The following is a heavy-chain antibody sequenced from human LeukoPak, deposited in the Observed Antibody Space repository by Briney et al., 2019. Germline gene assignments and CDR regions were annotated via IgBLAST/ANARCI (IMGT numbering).Heavy chain of an antibody. CDR2: IYTSGIT. CDR1: GGSISSGSYY. J-gene: IGHJ4*02. D-gene: IGHD3-3*01. CDR3: AAGDDFWSGSLGH. Sequence: TTSETLSLTCTVSGGSISSGSYYWSWIRQPAGKGLEWIGRIYTSGITNYNPSLKSRVTISLDTSKNQFSLKLSSVTAADTAVYYCAAGDDFWSGSLGHWGQGTLVTVSS. V-gene: IGHV4-61*02.